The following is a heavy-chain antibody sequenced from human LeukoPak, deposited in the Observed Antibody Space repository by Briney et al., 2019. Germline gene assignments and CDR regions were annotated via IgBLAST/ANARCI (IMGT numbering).Heavy chain of an antibody. V-gene: IGHV4-59*01. CDR3: ARGSDSHAWRLGS. J-gene: IGHJ4*02. CDR2: TSYSGST. D-gene: IGHD2-21*01. Sequence: SETLSLTRTVSGGSISGYYWSWIRQPPGKGPEWIGYTSYSGSTAYNPSLKSRVTISVDTSKSQFSLKLSSVTAADTAVYYCARGSDSHAWRLGSWGQGTLVTVSS. CDR1: GGSISGYY.